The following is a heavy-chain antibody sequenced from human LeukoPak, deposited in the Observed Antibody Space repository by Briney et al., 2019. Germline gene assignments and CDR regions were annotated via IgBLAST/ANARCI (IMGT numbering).Heavy chain of an antibody. CDR1: GGSIRSYY. Sequence: SETLSLTCTVSGGSIRSYYWSWIRQPPGKGLEWIAYIYYSGSTNYNPSLKSRVTISVDTSKKQFSLKLSSVTAADTAVYYCARVRGSSGSYEYYHYMDVWGKGTTVTISS. V-gene: IGHV4-59*12. D-gene: IGHD1-26*01. J-gene: IGHJ6*03. CDR2: IYYSGST. CDR3: ARVRGSSGSYEYYHYMDV.